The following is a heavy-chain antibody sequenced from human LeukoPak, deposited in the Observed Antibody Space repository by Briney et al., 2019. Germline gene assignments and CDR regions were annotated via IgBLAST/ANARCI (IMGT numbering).Heavy chain of an antibody. CDR2: INHSGST. CDR1: GGSFSGYY. V-gene: IGHV4-34*01. J-gene: IGHJ4*02. CDR3: GRGGARGYFDY. D-gene: IGHD3-10*01. Sequence: SETLSLTCAVYGGSFSGYYWSWIRQPPGKGLEWIGEINHSGSTNYNPSLKSRVTISVDTSKNQFSLKLSSVTAADTAVYYCGRGGARGYFDYWGQGTLVTVSS.